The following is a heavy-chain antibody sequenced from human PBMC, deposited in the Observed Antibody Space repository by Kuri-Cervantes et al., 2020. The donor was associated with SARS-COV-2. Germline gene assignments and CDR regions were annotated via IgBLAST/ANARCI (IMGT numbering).Heavy chain of an antibody. D-gene: IGHD2-2*01. Sequence: ASVKVSCKVSGYTLTELSMHWVRQAPGKGLEWMGGFDPEDGETIYAQKFQGRVTMTEDTSTDTAYMELSSLRSEDTAVYYCARGLVVPAAMRPNYYMDVWGKGTTVTVSS. CDR1: GYTLTELS. CDR3: ARGLVVPAAMRPNYYMDV. V-gene: IGHV1-24*01. J-gene: IGHJ6*03. CDR2: FDPEDGET.